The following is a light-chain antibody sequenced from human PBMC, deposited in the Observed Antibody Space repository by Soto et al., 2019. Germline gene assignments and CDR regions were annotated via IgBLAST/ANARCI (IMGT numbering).Light chain of an antibody. V-gene: IGLV1-47*02. Sequence: QSMLTQPPSASGTPGQRVTISCSGSSSNIGSNYVYWYQQLPGTAPKLLIYSNNQRPSGVPDRFSGSKSGTSASLAISGLRSEDEADYYCAAWDDSLSGSYVFGTGTKLTVL. CDR3: AAWDDSLSGSYV. CDR1: SSNIGSNY. J-gene: IGLJ1*01. CDR2: SNN.